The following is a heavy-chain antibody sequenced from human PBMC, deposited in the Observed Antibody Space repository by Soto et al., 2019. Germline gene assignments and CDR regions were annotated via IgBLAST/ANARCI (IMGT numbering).Heavy chain of an antibody. CDR2: IYHSGST. CDR1: GGSISSGGYS. CDR3: ARGSRRNGEGGNWFDP. J-gene: IGHJ5*02. V-gene: IGHV4-30-2*01. Sequence: NPSETLSLTCAVSGGSISSGGYSWSWIRQPPGKGLEWIGYIYHSGSTYYNPSLKSRVTISVDRSKNQFSLKLSSVTAADTAVYYCARGSRRNGEGGNWFDPWGQGTLVTVSS. D-gene: IGHD2-8*01.